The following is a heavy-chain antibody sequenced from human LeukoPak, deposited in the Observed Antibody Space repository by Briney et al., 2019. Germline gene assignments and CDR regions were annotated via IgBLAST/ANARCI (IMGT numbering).Heavy chain of an antibody. CDR1: GFTFSDYY. D-gene: IGHD2-15*01. CDR3: AKDGAAWAVATQDSYFDY. CDR2: TSPSGGTI. V-gene: IGHV3-11*04. J-gene: IGHJ4*02. Sequence: GGSLRLSCAASGFTFSDYYMSWIRQAPETGLEWLSYTSPSGGTIYYTDSVKGRFTMSRDNAQNALYLEMNSLRAEDTAVYYCAKDGAAWAVATQDSYFDYWGQGTLVTVSS.